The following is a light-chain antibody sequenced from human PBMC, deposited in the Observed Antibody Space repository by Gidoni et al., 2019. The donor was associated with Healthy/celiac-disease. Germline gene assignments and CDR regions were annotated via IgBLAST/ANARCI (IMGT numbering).Light chain of an antibody. V-gene: IGKV3-11*01. CDR1: HSVSSY. CDR2: DAS. J-gene: IGKJ5*01. CDR3: QQRSNWPPS. Sequence: IVLTPSPATLSLSPGGRATLSCRASHSVSSYIAWYQQQPGQAPRLLIYDASNRATGIPARFSGSGSATDFTLTISSLEPEDFAVYYWQQRSNWPPSFGQGTQLEIK.